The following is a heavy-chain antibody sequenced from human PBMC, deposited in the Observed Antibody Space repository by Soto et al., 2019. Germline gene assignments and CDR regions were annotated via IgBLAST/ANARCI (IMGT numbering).Heavy chain of an antibody. J-gene: IGHJ6*02. CDR3: ATDRHYGLHV. CDR2: INSDGSLT. V-gene: IGHV3-74*01. CDR1: GFTFSSTW. Sequence: VGSLRLSCAASGFTFSSTWMHWVRQAPGKGLVWVSHINSDGSLTTYADSVKGRFTIFRDNARNTVSLQMNSLRAEDTAVYYCATDRHYGLHVWGQGATVTSP.